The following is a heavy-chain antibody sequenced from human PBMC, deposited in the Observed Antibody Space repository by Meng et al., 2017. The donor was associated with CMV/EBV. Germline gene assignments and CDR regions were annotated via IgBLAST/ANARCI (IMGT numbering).Heavy chain of an antibody. V-gene: IGHV4-4*07. J-gene: IGHJ5*02. CDR1: SISSYY. Sequence: SISSYYWSWIRPPAGKGLEWIGRIYTSGSTNYNPSLKSRVTMSVDTSKNQFSLKLSSVTAADTAVYYCARGKSSSWYRMVKANWFDPWGQGTLVTVSS. CDR2: IYTSGST. D-gene: IGHD6-13*01. CDR3: ARGKSSSWYRMVKANWFDP.